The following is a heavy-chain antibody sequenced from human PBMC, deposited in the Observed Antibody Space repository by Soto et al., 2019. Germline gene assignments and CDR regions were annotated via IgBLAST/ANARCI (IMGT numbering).Heavy chain of an antibody. CDR1: GYTFTSYG. Sequence: ASVKVSCKASGYTFTSYGISWVRQAPGQGLEWMGWISAYNGNTNYAQKLQGRVTMTTDTSTSTAYMELRSLRSDDTAVYYCAREGRYFGDYYYYGMDVWGQGTTVTVS. J-gene: IGHJ6*02. D-gene: IGHD1-20*01. CDR2: ISAYNGNT. V-gene: IGHV1-18*01. CDR3: AREGRYFGDYYYYGMDV.